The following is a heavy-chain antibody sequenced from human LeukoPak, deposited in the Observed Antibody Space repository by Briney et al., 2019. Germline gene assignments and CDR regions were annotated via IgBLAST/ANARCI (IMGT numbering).Heavy chain of an antibody. D-gene: IGHD6-19*01. J-gene: IGHJ6*03. CDR1: GYSISSGYY. V-gene: IGHV4-38-2*02. Sequence: PSETLSLTCTVSGYSISSGYYWGWIRPPPGKGLEWIGSIYHSGSTYYNPSLKSRVTISVDTSKNQFSLKLSSVTAADTAVYYCARDRAVAGTGYMDVWGKGTTVTVSS. CDR3: ARDRAVAGTGYMDV. CDR2: IYHSGST.